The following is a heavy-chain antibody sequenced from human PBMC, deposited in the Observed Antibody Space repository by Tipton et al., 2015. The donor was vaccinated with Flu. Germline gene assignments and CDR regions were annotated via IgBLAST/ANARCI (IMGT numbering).Heavy chain of an antibody. Sequence: SLRLSCAASGFTFSSYAMSWVRQAPGKGLEWVSGLSGSGSSTFYADSVKGRFTISRDNSKSTLYLQINSLRVDDTAVYYCAKGGAVVVVAATSESWGQGTLVTVSS. J-gene: IGHJ5*02. CDR3: AKGGAVVVVAATSES. CDR2: LSGSGSST. V-gene: IGHV3-23*01. CDR1: GFTFSSYA. D-gene: IGHD2-15*01.